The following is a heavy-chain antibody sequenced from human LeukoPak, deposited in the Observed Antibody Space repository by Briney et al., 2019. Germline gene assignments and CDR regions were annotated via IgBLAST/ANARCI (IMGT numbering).Heavy chain of an antibody. CDR1: GFTFSSYD. V-gene: IGHV3-13*01. D-gene: IGHD6-19*01. Sequence: PGGSLRLSCAASGFTFSSYDMHWVRQATGKGLEWVSAIGTAGDTYYPGSVKGRFTISRENAKNSLYLQMNSLRAGDTAVYYCARVIESGWYDYWGQGTLVTVSS. J-gene: IGHJ4*02. CDR2: IGTAGDT. CDR3: ARVIESGWYDY.